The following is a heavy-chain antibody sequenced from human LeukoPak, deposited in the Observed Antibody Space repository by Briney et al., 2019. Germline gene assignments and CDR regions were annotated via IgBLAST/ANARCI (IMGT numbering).Heavy chain of an antibody. J-gene: IGHJ5*02. V-gene: IGHV3-33*01. CDR3: ATLHSSSTGWFDP. CDR1: GFNFLSFG. Sequence: GRSLRLSCAASGFNFLSFGMHWARQAPGKGLEWVAVIWFDGSGESYADSVKGRFTISRDNAKNSLYLQMNSLRAEDTAVYYCATLHSSSTGWFDPWGQGTLVTVSS. D-gene: IGHD5-18*01. CDR2: IWFDGSGE.